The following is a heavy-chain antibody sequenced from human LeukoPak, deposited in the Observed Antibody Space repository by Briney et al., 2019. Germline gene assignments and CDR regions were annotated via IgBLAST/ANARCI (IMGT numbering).Heavy chain of an antibody. CDR1: GYTFTIYY. CDR2: FNPSGDTT. Sequence: ASVKVSCKASGYTFTIYYMHWVRQAPGQGLEWLGIFNPSGDTTSYAQKFQGRVTMTRDPSTSTFYMELSSLRSEETAVYYCVGVLRPNSPHGMDVWGQGTTVTVSS. V-gene: IGHV1-46*01. CDR3: VGVLRPNSPHGMDV. D-gene: IGHD2/OR15-2a*01. J-gene: IGHJ6*02.